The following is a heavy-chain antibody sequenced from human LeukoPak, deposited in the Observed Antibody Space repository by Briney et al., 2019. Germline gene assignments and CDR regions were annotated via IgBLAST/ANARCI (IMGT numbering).Heavy chain of an antibody. CDR1: GYTLTELW. Sequence: ASVKVSCKVSGYTLTELWLDCVREAPGKGLEWMGGFDPEDSETIYAQKFQGRVTMTEDTSTDTAYMEVSSLTSDDMAVYYCVTAPREAAGSVYWRQRTLVTVSS. V-gene: IGHV1-24*01. J-gene: IGHJ4*02. D-gene: IGHD6-13*01. CDR2: FDPEDSET. CDR3: VTAPREAAGSVY.